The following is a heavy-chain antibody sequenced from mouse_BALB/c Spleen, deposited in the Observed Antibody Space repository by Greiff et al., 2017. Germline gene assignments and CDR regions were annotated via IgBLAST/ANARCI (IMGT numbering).Heavy chain of an antibody. J-gene: IGHJ4*01. CDR3: ATYDYAMDY. Sequence: VQLQQSGAELVKPGASVKLSCKASGYTFTSYWMHWVKQRPGQGLEWIGEIDPSDSYTNYNQKFKGKATLTVDKSSSTAYMQLSSLTSEDSAVYYCATYDYAMDYWGQGTSVTVSS. V-gene: IGHV1-69*02. D-gene: IGHD6-5*01. CDR2: IDPSDSYT. CDR1: GYTFTSYW.